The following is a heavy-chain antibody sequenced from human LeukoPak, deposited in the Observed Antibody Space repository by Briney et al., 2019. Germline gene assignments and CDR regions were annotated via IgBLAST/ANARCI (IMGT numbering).Heavy chain of an antibody. CDR2: IRSKAYGGTT. CDR3: TREYFDWLFLDY. Sequence: PGGSLRLSCAASGFTFSSYAMSWFRQAPGKGLEWVGFIRSKAYGGTTEYAASVKGRFTISRDDSKSIAYLQMNSLKTEDTAVYYCTREYFDWLFLDYWGQGTLVTVSS. J-gene: IGHJ4*02. V-gene: IGHV3-49*03. CDR1: GFTFSSYA. D-gene: IGHD3-9*01.